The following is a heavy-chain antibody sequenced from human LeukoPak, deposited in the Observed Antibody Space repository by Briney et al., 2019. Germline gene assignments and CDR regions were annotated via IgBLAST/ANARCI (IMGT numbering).Heavy chain of an antibody. J-gene: IGHJ4*02. CDR1: GFTFSSYW. Sequence: PGGSLRLSCAASGFTFSSYWTSWIRQAPGKGLEWVANIKQDGSEKYYVDSVKGRFTISRDNAKNSLYLQMNSLRAEDTAVYYCARFWGGSGSYLGSRRSDYWGQGTPVTVSS. D-gene: IGHD3-10*01. CDR3: ARFWGGSGSYLGSRRSDY. CDR2: IKQDGSEK. V-gene: IGHV3-7*01.